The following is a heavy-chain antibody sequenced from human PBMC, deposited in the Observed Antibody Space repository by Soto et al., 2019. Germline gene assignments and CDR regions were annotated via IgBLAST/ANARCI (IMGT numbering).Heavy chain of an antibody. D-gene: IGHD3-3*01. CDR1: GFKFSDYH. J-gene: IGHJ6*02. Sequence: QVQLVQSGGGLVKPGGSLRLSCAASGFKFSDYHMSWIRQAQGKGLEWISYISSSGSYTTYTDSAKGRFTISIDNARSSLDLQMDSLRGEDTAVYDCACVAPKICGAQFQHNLVDVWGQGTTVTVAS. CDR3: ACVAPKICGAQFQHNLVDV. CDR2: ISSSGSYT. V-gene: IGHV3-11*06.